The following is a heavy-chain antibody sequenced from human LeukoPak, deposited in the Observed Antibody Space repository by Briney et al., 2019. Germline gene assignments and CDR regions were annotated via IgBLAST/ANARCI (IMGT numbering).Heavy chain of an antibody. D-gene: IGHD1-26*01. CDR3: ARVRELYRDY. Sequence: GGSLRLSCAASGFTFSSYTMNWVRQAPGKGLEWVSSISGSSSYMFYAASVKGRFTISRDNTRNPLYLQMNSLRAEDTAVYYCARVRELYRDYWDQGTLVTVSS. CDR2: ISGSSSYM. CDR1: GFTFSSYT. V-gene: IGHV3-21*01. J-gene: IGHJ4*02.